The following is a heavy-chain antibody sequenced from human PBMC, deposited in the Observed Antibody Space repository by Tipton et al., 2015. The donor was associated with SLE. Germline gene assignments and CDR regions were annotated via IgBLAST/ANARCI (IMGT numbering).Heavy chain of an antibody. V-gene: IGHV4-4*07. Sequence: TLSLTCTVSGGSMTGYYWSWIRQPAGKGLEWIGRIFSSGSTNYSPSLKSRVTMSVDTSKNQLSLNLTSVTAADTAVYYCAREVSVGATTRHFDYWGQGTLVTVSS. CDR1: GGSMTGYY. CDR2: IFSSGST. J-gene: IGHJ4*02. D-gene: IGHD1-26*01. CDR3: AREVSVGATTRHFDY.